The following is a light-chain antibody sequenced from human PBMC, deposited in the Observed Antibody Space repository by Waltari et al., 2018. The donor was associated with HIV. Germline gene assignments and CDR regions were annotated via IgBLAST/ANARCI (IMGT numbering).Light chain of an antibody. CDR1: NIRNKN. CDR3: QVWDGSSAHVI. CDR2: DDN. V-gene: IGLV3-21*02. Sequence: SYVLTQPPSVSVAPGQTASITCGGDNIRNKNVHWYQQKPGLAPVLVVYDDNDRPSGIPERFSGSNSGSTATLTISRVEAGDEADFYCQVWDGSSAHVIFGGGTKLTVL. J-gene: IGLJ2*01.